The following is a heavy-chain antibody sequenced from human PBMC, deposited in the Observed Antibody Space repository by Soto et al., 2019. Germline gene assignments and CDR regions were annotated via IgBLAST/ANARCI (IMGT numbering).Heavy chain of an antibody. J-gene: IGHJ1*01. CDR3: VKDESINWYSGHFRH. CDR1: GFTFGGYA. V-gene: IGHV3-9*01. D-gene: IGHD6-13*01. Sequence: HPGGSLSLSCAASGFTFGGYAMHWVRQVPGKGLEWVSGINWNSGRRGYADSVKGRFAITRDNTKNSLHLQMNSLRAEAAAFYYCVKDESINWYSGHFRHWGQGTLVTVSS. CDR2: INWNSGRR.